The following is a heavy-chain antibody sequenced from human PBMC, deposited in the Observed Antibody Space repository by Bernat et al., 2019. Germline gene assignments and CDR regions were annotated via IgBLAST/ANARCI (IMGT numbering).Heavy chain of an antibody. CDR3: ARDTHWFGELLYPCDYYYGKDV. D-gene: IGHD3-10*01. Sequence: EVQLVESGGGLVQPGGSLRLSCAASGFTVSSNYMSWVRQAPGKGLEWVSVIYSGGSTYYADSVKGRFTISRDNSKNTLYLQMNSLRAEDTAVYYCARDTHWFGELLYPCDYYYGKDVWGQGTTVTVSS. CDR1: GFTVSSNY. J-gene: IGHJ6*02. CDR2: IYSGGST. V-gene: IGHV3-66*01.